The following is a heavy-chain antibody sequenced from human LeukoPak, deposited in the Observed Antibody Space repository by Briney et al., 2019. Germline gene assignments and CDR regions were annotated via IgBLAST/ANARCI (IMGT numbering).Heavy chain of an antibody. Sequence: SETLSLTCTVSGGSTSSYYWSWIRQSPGKALEWIGYINYLGNTDYNPSLESRVTILVGTSKNQFSLKLTSVTAADTAVYYCARENPFYYDSGGYHDYWGQGTLVTVSS. D-gene: IGHD3-22*01. CDR1: GGSTSSYY. V-gene: IGHV4-59*12. J-gene: IGHJ4*02. CDR3: ARENPFYYDSGGYHDY. CDR2: INYLGNT.